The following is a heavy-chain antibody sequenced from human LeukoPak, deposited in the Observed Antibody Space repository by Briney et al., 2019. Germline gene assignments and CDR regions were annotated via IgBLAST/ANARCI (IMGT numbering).Heavy chain of an antibody. D-gene: IGHD4-17*01. CDR3: AGDFTVPFTYYYYGMDV. Sequence: GASVKVSCKASGYTFTGYYMHWVRQAPGQGLEWMGWINPNSGGTNYAQKFQGRVTMTRDTSISTAYMELSRLRSDDTAVYYCAGDFTVPFTYYYYGMDVWGQGTTVTVSS. J-gene: IGHJ6*02. V-gene: IGHV1-2*02. CDR2: INPNSGGT. CDR1: GYTFTGYY.